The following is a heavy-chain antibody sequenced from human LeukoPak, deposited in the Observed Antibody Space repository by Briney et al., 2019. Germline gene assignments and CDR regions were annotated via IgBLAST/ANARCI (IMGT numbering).Heavy chain of an antibody. V-gene: IGHV3-48*01. CDR2: ISSSSSTI. CDR1: GFTFSSYS. J-gene: IGHJ3*02. D-gene: IGHD4-23*01. Sequence: GGSLRLSCAASGFTFSSYSMNWVRQAPGKGLEWVSYISSSSSTIYYADSVKGRFTISRDNAKNSLYLQMNSLRAEDTAVYYCASGTTVVTPHAFDTWGQGTMVTVSS. CDR3: ASGTTVVTPHAFDT.